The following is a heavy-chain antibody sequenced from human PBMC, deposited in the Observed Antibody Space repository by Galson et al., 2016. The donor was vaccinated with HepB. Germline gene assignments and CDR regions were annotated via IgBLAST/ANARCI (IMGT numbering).Heavy chain of an antibody. CDR1: GITFSRYA. CDR2: ITDSGGST. V-gene: IGHV3-23*01. J-gene: IGHJ4*02. D-gene: IGHD2-15*01. Sequence: SLRLSCAASGITFSRYAVNWVRQAPGKGLEWVSTITDSGGSTYLADSVRGRFTISRDNSKNTLYLQMNSLRVEDTAVYYCARTYLLDYWGQGTPVTVSS. CDR3: ARTYLLDY.